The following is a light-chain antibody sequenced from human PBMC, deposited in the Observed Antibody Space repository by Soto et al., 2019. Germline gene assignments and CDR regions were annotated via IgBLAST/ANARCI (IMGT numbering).Light chain of an antibody. CDR3: QQANSFPLT. V-gene: IGKV1-39*01. Sequence: DIQLTQSPSPLSASVGDRVAITCLASQSISTYLNWYQQKPGKAPKLLIYAASSLQSGVPSRFSGSGSGTDFTLTISSLQPEDFATYYCQQANSFPLTFGGGTKVDIK. CDR2: AAS. CDR1: QSISTY. J-gene: IGKJ4*01.